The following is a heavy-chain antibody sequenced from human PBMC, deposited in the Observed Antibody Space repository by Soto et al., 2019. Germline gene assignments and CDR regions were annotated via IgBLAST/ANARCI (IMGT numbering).Heavy chain of an antibody. CDR2: INSDGSST. CDR1: GFTFSSYW. J-gene: IGHJ4*02. D-gene: IGHD3-22*01. Sequence: EVQLVESGGGLVQPGGSLRLSCAASGFTFSSYWMHWVRQAPGKGLVWVSRINSDGSSTSYADSVKGRFTISRDNAKNTLYLQMNRLRAEDTAVYYCARDYYDSSGYYYANIQGYWGQGTLVTVSA. CDR3: ARDYYDSSGYYYANIQGY. V-gene: IGHV3-74*01.